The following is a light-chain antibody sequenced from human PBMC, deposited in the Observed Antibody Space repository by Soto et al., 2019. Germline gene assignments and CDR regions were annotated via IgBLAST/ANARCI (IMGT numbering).Light chain of an antibody. V-gene: IGKV1-8*01. J-gene: IGKJ1*01. CDR2: DAS. CDR1: QDIGTY. Sequence: AIRMTQSPSSFSASTGDRVSITCRATQDIGTYLAWYQQIPGKAPKLLIYDASTLQTGVPSRFSGSGSGTEFSLTISNLQPDDCATYYCQQYENYWTFGQGTKVDIK. CDR3: QQYENYWT.